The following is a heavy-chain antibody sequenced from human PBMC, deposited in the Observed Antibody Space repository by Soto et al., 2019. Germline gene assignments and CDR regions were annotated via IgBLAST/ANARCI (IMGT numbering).Heavy chain of an antibody. Sequence: QVQLQQWGAGLLKPSETLSLTCAVYGGSFSGYYWTWIRQPPGTGLEWIGEINHSGSTNYNPALKSRVTISVDTSKNQFSLKLTSVTAADTAVYYCARDKIPGRVEYWGQGTLVTVSS. CDR3: ARDKIPGRVEY. J-gene: IGHJ4*02. D-gene: IGHD2-21*01. V-gene: IGHV4-34*01. CDR1: GGSFSGYY. CDR2: INHSGST.